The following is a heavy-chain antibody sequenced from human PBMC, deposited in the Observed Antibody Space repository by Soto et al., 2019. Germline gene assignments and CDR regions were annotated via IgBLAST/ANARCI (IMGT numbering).Heavy chain of an antibody. CDR2: MQPSTGRT. CDR1: GYSFTSLD. CDR3: ARGVSAGVDY. J-gene: IGHJ4*02. Sequence: QVQLVQSGAEVREPGASVKVSCKASGYSFTSLDINWVRQTAGQGLEWMGWMQPSTGRTGYAQKLQGRVTMTRDTSINTPYMELTTLTSDDTAFYYCARGVSAGVDYWGQGTLVTVSS. D-gene: IGHD1-26*01. V-gene: IGHV1-8*01.